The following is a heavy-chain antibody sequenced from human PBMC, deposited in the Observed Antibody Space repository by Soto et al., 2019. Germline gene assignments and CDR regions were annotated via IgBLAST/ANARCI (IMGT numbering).Heavy chain of an antibody. CDR1: GSTFSTYW. J-gene: IGHJ6*02. V-gene: IGHV3-7*01. CDR3: VRDWSTFWGMDV. Sequence: GGSLRLSCAASGSTFSTYWMNWVRQAPGKGLEWVANIKQDGSEKYYVDSVKGRFAISRDSAKDSLFLQMNNLRAEDTAVYYCVRDWSTFWGMDVWGQGTTVTVSS. CDR2: IKQDGSEK.